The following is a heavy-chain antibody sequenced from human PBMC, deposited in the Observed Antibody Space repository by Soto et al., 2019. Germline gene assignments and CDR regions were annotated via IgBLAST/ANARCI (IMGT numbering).Heavy chain of an antibody. CDR2: IYHGGTT. V-gene: IGHV4-4*02. CDR3: ARSAGGNSFFEY. Sequence: PSETLSLTCAVSGDSVITSNWLILFRQPPGNGLEWIGEIYHGGTTNYNPSLKSRVTLSVDKSKNQFSLRLTSVTAADTAVYYCARSAGGNSFFEYWGQGTLVTVSS. D-gene: IGHD1-1*01. J-gene: IGHJ4*02. CDR1: GDSVITSNW.